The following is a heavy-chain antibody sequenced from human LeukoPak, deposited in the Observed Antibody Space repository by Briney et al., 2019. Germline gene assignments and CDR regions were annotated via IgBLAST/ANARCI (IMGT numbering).Heavy chain of an antibody. CDR1: GGSLSGYY. CDR3: ARGLHYGGGPLDY. V-gene: IGHV4-34*01. Sequence: SETLSLTCALYGGSLSGYYWSCIRQPPGKGLEWCGEINHSGSTNYNLSLKSRVTISVDTSKNQFSLKLSSVTAADTAVYYCARGLHYGGGPLDYWGQGTLVTVSS. CDR2: INHSGST. D-gene: IGHD4-23*01. J-gene: IGHJ4*02.